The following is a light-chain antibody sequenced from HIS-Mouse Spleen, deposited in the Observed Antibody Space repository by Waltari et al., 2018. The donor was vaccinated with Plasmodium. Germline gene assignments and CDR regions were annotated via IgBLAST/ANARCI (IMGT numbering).Light chain of an antibody. J-gene: IGKJ2*01. CDR2: DAS. V-gene: IGKV1-33*01. CDR3: QQYDNLPYT. CDR1: QDISNY. Sequence: DIQMTQSPSSLSASVGDRVTITCQASQDISNYLNWYQQKPGKAPKLLIYDASNLETGVPSRFSGSVSGTDVTFTISSLQPEDIATYYCQQYDNLPYTFGQWTKLEIK.